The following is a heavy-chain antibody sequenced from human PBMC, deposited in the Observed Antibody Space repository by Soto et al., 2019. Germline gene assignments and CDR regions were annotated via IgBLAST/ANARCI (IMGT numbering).Heavy chain of an antibody. CDR3: TGGTYSDY. J-gene: IGHJ4*02. CDR2: IGANGDST. D-gene: IGHD3-16*01. V-gene: IGHV3-23*01. Sequence: GGSLRLSCAASGFYFNSYATSWVRQAPGKGLEWVSHIGANGDSTYYADAVKGRFTISRDNSKNTLYLEMRGLRAEDTAAYYCTGGTYSDYWGQGTLVTVSS. CDR1: GFYFNSYA.